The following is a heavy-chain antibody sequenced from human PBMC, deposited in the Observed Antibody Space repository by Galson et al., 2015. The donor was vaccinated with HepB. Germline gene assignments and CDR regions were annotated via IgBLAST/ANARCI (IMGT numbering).Heavy chain of an antibody. D-gene: IGHD5-12*01. J-gene: IGHJ4*02. Sequence: SVKVSCKASGYTFTSYYMHWVRQAPGQGLEWMGIINPSGGSTSYAQKLQGRVTMTRDTSTSTVYMELSSLRSEDTAVYYCARDSGYSGYASPFDYWGQGTLVTVSS. CDR1: GYTFTSYY. CDR2: INPSGGST. CDR3: ARDSGYSGYASPFDY. V-gene: IGHV1-46*04.